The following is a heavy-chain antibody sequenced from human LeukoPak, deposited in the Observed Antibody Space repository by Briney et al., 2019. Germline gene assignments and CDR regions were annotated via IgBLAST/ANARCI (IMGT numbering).Heavy chain of an antibody. CDR1: GNSISSGDNY. V-gene: IGHV4-61*02. D-gene: IGHD5-18*01. CDR3: ARTRDTAMAYYYYYMDV. J-gene: IGHJ6*03. Sequence: SQTLSLTCTVSGNSISSGDNYWSGIRQPAGKGLEWIGRIYTSGSTNYNPSLKSRVTISGDTSKNQFSLRLSSVTAADTAVYYCARTRDTAMAYYYYYMDVWGKGTTVTISS. CDR2: IYTSGST.